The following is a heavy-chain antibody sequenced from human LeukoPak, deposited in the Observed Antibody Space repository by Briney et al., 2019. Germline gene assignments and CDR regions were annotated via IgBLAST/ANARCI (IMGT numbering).Heavy chain of an antibody. V-gene: IGHV4-39*01. Sequence: PSETLSLTCTVSGDSISSSNYYWGWIRQPPGKGLEWIGGISYSGTTYYNPSLKSRVTISIDTSKNQFSLKLSSVTAADTAVYYCARTSQGAFDFWGQGTMVTVSS. CDR2: ISYSGTT. CDR3: ARTSQGAFDF. CDR1: GDSISSSNYY. J-gene: IGHJ3*01.